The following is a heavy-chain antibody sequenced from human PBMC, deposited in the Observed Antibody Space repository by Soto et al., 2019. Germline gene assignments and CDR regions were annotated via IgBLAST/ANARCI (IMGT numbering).Heavy chain of an antibody. D-gene: IGHD3-9*01. CDR1: GGSVSSSSYY. CDR3: GRLEGLATISYYFGY. V-gene: IGHV4-39*01. Sequence: SETLSLTCTVSGGSVSSSSYYWGWVRQPPGKGLEWIGSVYYSGGTDYNPSLESRVTISVDKSKNQFSLKLMSLSAADTAVYYCGRLEGLATISYYFGYWGQGALVTVSS. J-gene: IGHJ4*02. CDR2: VYYSGGT.